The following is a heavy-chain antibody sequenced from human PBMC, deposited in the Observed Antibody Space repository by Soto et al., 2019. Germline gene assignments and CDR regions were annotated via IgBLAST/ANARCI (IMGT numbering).Heavy chain of an antibody. V-gene: IGHV3-11*01. Sequence: GGSLRLSCETSGFTFGDYYMSWIRQAPGRGLEWVSLISSTGTTIYYADSVKGRFTISRDNVRSTLFLMMNNLRSEDTAVYYCARDWGYSSTANDAFDIWGQGTMVTVSS. CDR3: ARDWGYSSTANDAFDI. CDR1: GFTFGDYY. CDR2: ISSTGTTI. J-gene: IGHJ3*02. D-gene: IGHD6-13*01.